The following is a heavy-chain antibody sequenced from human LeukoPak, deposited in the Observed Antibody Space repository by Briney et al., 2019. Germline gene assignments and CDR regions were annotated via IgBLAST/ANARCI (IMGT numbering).Heavy chain of an antibody. CDR1: GGSISSYY. J-gene: IGHJ4*02. V-gene: IGHV4-59*01. CDR3: ASIQLGSFDY. D-gene: IGHD1-1*01. CDR2: IYYSGST. Sequence: SETLSLTCTVSGGSISSYYWSWIRQPPGKGLEWIGYIYYSGSTNYNPSLKSRVTISVDTSKNQFSLKLSSVTAADTAVYYCASIQLGSFDYRGQGTLVTVSS.